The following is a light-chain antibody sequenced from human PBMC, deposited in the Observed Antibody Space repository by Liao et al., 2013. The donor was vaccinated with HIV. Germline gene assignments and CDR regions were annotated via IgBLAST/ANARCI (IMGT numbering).Light chain of an antibody. CDR1: NIGSKN. J-gene: IGLJ3*02. CDR3: QVSDSSIEHPV. V-gene: IGLV3-21*01. Sequence: SYELTQPPSVSVAPGKTARISCGGTNIGSKNVHWCQQKPGQAPVLVMYYDSVRPSGIPERFSGSNSGNTATLTISRVEAGDEADYYCQVSDSSIEHPVFGGGTRLIVV. CDR2: YDS.